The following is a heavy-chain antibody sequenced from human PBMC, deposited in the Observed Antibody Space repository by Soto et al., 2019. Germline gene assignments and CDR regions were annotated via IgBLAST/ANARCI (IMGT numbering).Heavy chain of an antibody. CDR3: ARVPRSSPEGGVPDY. D-gene: IGHD2-15*01. CDR1: GYTFTSYY. Sequence: EASVKVSCKASGYTFTSYYMHWVRQAPGQGLEWMGIINPSGGSTSYAQKFQGRVTMTRDTSTSTVYMELSSLRSEDTAVYYCARVPRSSPEGGVPDYWGQGTLVTVSS. V-gene: IGHV1-46*03. J-gene: IGHJ4*02. CDR2: INPSGGST.